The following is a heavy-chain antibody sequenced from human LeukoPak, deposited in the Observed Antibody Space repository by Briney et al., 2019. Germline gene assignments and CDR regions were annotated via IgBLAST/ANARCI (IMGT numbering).Heavy chain of an antibody. CDR1: GGTFSSYA. V-gene: IGHV1-69*13. CDR2: IIPIFGTA. CDR3: AAYYYDSSGYYGHFDL. Sequence: SVKVSCTASGGTFSSYAISWVRQAPGQGLEWMGGIIPIFGTANYAQKFQGRVTITADESTSTAYMELSSLRSEDTAVYYCAAYYYDSSGYYGHFDLWGRGTLVTVSS. D-gene: IGHD3-22*01. J-gene: IGHJ2*01.